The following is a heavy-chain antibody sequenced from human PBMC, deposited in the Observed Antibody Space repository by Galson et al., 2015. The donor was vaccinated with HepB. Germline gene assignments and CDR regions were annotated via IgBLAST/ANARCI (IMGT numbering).Heavy chain of an antibody. CDR2: IYPGDSDT. Sequence: QSGAEVKKPGESLKISCKGSGYSFTSYWIGWVRQMPGKGLEWMGIIYPGDSDTRYSPSFQGQVTISADKSISTAYLQWSSLKASDTAMYYCARHQSDYDILTGYYYYYGMDVWGQGTTVTVSS. CDR3: ARHQSDYDILTGYYYYYGMDV. J-gene: IGHJ6*02. V-gene: IGHV5-51*01. D-gene: IGHD3-9*01. CDR1: GYSFTSYW.